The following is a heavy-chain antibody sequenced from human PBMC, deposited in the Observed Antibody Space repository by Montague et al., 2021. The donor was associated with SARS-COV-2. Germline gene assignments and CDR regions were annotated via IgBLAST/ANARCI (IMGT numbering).Heavy chain of an antibody. J-gene: IGHJ4*02. V-gene: IGHV6-1*01. Sequence: CAISGDSDGVVEPRRRSEEHTSALQLERMPSSDCKTKWYNDYAESVKSRITIDPNTSKHQFSLHLNSVTPEDTAVYYCARIPVGSKYYFDFWGQGTLVTVSS. CDR2: SDCKTKWYN. CDR3: ARIPVGSKYYFDF. CDR1: GDSDGVVEPR. D-gene: IGHD2-2*01.